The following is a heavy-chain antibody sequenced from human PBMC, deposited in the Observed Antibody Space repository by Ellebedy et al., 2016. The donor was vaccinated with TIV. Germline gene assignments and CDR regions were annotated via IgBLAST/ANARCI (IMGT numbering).Heavy chain of an antibody. V-gene: IGHV3-11*01. CDR1: GFTFSDYY. CDR2: ISNSDTSI. CDR3: ARDIWGSVDY. J-gene: IGHJ4*02. D-gene: IGHD3-16*01. Sequence: GESLKISCAASGFTFSDYYMSWIRQAPGKGLEWVSYISNSDTSIFYADSVKGRFTISRDNAKNLLYLQMNRLRAEDTAVYCCARDIWGSVDYWGQGTLVTVSS.